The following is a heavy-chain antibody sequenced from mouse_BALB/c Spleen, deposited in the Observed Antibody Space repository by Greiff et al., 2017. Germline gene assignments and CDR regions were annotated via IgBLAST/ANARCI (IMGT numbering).Heavy chain of an antibody. CDR3: APLWDGYFDV. CDR1: GFNIKDYY. Sequence: EVKLMESGAELVRPGALVELSCKASGFNIKDYYMHWVKQRPEQGLEWIGWIDPENGNTIYDPKFQGKARITADTSTNTAYLQLSSLTSEDTAVYYCAPLWDGYFDVWGAGTTVTVSS. D-gene: IGHD4-1*01. CDR2: IDPENGNT. J-gene: IGHJ1*01. V-gene: IGHV14-1*02.